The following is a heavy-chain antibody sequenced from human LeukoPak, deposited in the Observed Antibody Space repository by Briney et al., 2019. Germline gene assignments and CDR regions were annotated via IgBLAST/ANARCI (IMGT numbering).Heavy chain of an antibody. J-gene: IGHJ4*02. Sequence: PGGSLCLSCAASGFTVSSNYMSWVRQAPGRGMGWVAVIYSGGSTYYADSVKGRFTISRDNSKNTLYLQRNSLRAEDTAVYYCARDLGGIAVAGMADYWGQGTLVTVSS. D-gene: IGHD6-19*01. V-gene: IGHV3-66*01. CDR3: ARDLGGIAVAGMADY. CDR1: GFTVSSNY. CDR2: IYSGGST.